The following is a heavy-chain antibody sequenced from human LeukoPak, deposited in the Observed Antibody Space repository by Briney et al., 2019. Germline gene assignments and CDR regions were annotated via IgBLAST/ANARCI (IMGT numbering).Heavy chain of an antibody. D-gene: IGHD3-16*01. CDR1: GGSFSGYY. CDR2: INHSGST. CDR3: ASPGIGRAAHHAVDAFDI. J-gene: IGHJ3*02. V-gene: IGHV4-34*01. Sequence: PSETLSLTCAVYGGSFSGYYWSWIRQPPGKGLEWIGEINHSGSTNYNPSLKSRVTISVDTSKNQFSLKLSSVTAADTAVYYCASPGIGRAAHHAVDAFDIWGQGTMVTVSS.